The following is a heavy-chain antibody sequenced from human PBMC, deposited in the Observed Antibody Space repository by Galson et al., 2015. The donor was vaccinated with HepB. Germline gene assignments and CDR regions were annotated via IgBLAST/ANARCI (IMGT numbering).Heavy chain of an antibody. V-gene: IGHV4-39*01. CDR2: IYYSGST. D-gene: IGHD2-15*01. CDR1: GGSISSSSYY. CDR3: ARSAYCSGGSCYSYGRFDY. Sequence: ETLSLTCTVSGGSISSSSYYWGWIRQPPGKGLEWIGSIYYSGSTYYNPSLKSRVTISVDTSKNQFSLKLSSVTAADTAVYYCARSAYCSGGSCYSYGRFDYWGQGTLVTVSS. J-gene: IGHJ4*02.